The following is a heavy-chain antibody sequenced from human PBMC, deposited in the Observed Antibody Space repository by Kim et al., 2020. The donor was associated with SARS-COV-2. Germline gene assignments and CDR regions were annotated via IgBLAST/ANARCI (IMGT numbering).Heavy chain of an antibody. J-gene: IGHJ4*01. CDR3: AWGVRGVIAFDY. D-gene: IGHD3-10*01. CDR2: INTNTGNP. CDR1: GYTFTSYA. V-gene: IGHV7-4-1*02. Sequence: ASVKVSCKASGYTFTSYAMNWVREAPGQGLEWMGWINTNTGNPTYAQGFTGRFVFSLDTSVSTAYLQISSLKAEDTAVYYCAWGVRGVIAFDYWGQEPWSPSPQ.